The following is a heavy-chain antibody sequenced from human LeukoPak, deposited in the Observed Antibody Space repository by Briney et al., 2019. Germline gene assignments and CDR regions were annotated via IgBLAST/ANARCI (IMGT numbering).Heavy chain of an antibody. CDR1: GGSFSGFS. CDR2: ISHSGIT. D-gene: IGHD3-10*01. CDR3: ARPVTMVRGLMRGPFDY. V-gene: IGHV4-34*01. Sequence: SETLSPTRAVYGGSFSGFSWNWIRQPPGKGVEWIGGISHSGITNYNPSLKSRVTISVDTSKNQFSLKLSSVTAADTAVCYCARPVTMVRGLMRGPFDYWGQGTLVTVSS. J-gene: IGHJ4*02.